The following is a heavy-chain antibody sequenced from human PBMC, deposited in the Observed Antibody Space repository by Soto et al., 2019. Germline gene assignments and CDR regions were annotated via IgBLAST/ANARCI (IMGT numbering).Heavy chain of an antibody. CDR1: GGSFSGYY. CDR3: ARGDTAMVTIDY. Sequence: ETLSLTCAVYGGSFSGYYWSWIRQPPGKGLEWIGEINHSGSTNYNPSLKSRVTISVDTSKNQFSLKLSSVTAADTAVYYCARGDTAMVTIDYWGQGTLVTVSS. V-gene: IGHV4-34*01. CDR2: INHSGST. D-gene: IGHD5-18*01. J-gene: IGHJ4*02.